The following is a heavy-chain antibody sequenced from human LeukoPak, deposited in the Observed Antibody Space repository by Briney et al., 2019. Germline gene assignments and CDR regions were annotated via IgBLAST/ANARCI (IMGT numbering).Heavy chain of an antibody. CDR2: ISGSGGNT. CDR1: GFXFSSYA. V-gene: IGHV3-23*01. Sequence: GGSLRLSCAASGFXFSSYAISWVRQAPGKGLEWVSGISGSGGNTYYADSVKGRFTISRDNSKNTLYLQMNSLRAEDTAVYYCAKSPGYSRRLIDYWGQGSLVSVSS. J-gene: IGHJ4*02. CDR3: AKSPGYSRRLIDY. D-gene: IGHD6-13*01.